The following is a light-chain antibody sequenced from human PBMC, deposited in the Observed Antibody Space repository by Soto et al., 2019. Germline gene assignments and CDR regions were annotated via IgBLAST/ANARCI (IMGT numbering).Light chain of an antibody. V-gene: IGKV3-20*01. J-gene: IGKJ4*01. CDR2: GAS. Sequence: EIVLTQSPATLSLSPGERATLSCRASQSVTSCSLAWYQQKPGQAPRLLIYGASSRATGIPDRFSGSGSGTHFTLTISRLEPEDFGVYYCQQYGTSPLTFGGGTKVEIK. CDR1: QSVTSCS. CDR3: QQYGTSPLT.